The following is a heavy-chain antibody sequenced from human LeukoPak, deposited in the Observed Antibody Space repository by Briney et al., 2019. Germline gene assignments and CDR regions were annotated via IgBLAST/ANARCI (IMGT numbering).Heavy chain of an antibody. V-gene: IGHV1-8*01. J-gene: IGHJ4*02. CDR3: ARGLNYYYDSSGFGY. CDR1: GYTFTSYD. D-gene: IGHD3-22*01. Sequence: ASVKVSCKASGYTFTSYDINWVRQATGQGLEWIGWMNPNSGNTGYAQKFQGRVTMTRNTSISTAYMELSSLRSEDTAVYYCARGLNYYYDSSGFGYWGQGTLVTVSS. CDR2: MNPNSGNT.